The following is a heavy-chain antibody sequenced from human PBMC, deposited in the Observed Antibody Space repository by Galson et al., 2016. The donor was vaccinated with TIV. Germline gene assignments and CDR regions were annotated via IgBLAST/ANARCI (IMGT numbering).Heavy chain of an antibody. CDR1: GFTFGPFK. D-gene: IGHD2-2*02. CDR3: AKDKKYCTVNSCYTSYHYYYYGIDV. J-gene: IGHJ6*02. CDR2: IGSRSSDK. Sequence: SLRLSCAASGFTFGPFKMGWVRQVPGKGLVWVSSIGSRSSDKFYGDSVKGRFTISRDNTKNSLFLQMNSLRVDDTAVYYCAKDKKYCTVNSCYTSYHYYYYGIDVWGQGTTVTVSS. V-gene: IGHV3-21*06.